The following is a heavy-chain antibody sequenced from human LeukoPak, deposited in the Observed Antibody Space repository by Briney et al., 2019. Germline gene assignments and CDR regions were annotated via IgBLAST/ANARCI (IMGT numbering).Heavy chain of an antibody. Sequence: SETLSLTCTVSGGSISSYYWSWIRQPPGKGLEWIGYIYYSGSTNYNPSLKSRVTISVDTSKNQFSLKLSSVTAADTAVYYCASFGSTEGHWGQGPLVTVSS. V-gene: IGHV4-59*08. CDR1: GGSISSYY. J-gene: IGHJ4*02. CDR2: IYYSGST. CDR3: ASFGSTEGH. D-gene: IGHD1-26*01.